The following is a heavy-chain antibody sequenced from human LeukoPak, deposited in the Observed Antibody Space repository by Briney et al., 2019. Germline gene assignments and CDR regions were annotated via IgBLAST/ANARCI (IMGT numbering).Heavy chain of an antibody. Sequence: GGSLRLSCAASGFTFSDYYMSWIRQAPGKGLEWVSYISSSGSTIYYADSVKGRFTISRDNAKNSLYLQMNSLRAEDTAVYYCARVSCTNGVCFLYYYYYMDVWGKGTTVTVSS. CDR3: ARVSCTNGVCFLYYYYYMDV. J-gene: IGHJ6*03. D-gene: IGHD2-8*01. CDR2: ISSSGSTI. CDR1: GFTFSDYY. V-gene: IGHV3-11*04.